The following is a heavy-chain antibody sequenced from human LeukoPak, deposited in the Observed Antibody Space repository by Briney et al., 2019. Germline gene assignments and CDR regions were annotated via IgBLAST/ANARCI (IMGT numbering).Heavy chain of an antibody. CDR3: ARLRKQWPLGHWFDP. J-gene: IGHJ5*02. Sequence: SETLSLTCAVYGGSFSGYYWSWIRQPPGKGLEWIGEINHSGSTNYNPSLKSRVTISVDTSKNQFSLKLSSVTAADTAVYYCARLRKQWPLGHWFDPLGQGTLVTVSS. CDR1: GGSFSGYY. D-gene: IGHD6-19*01. V-gene: IGHV4-34*01. CDR2: INHSGST.